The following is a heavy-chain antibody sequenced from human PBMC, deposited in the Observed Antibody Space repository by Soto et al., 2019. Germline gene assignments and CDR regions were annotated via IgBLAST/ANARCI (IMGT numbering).Heavy chain of an antibody. Sequence: VQLVESGGGVVQPGRSLRLSCVASEFTFSSHLMHWVRQAPGKGLEWVAFISNDGDYKNYADSVKGRFTISRDNSKDTVYLEIHSLRPEDTALYHCARDEAFSAPYYLDYWGQGTLVIDS. CDR3: ARDEAFSAPYYLDY. D-gene: IGHD1-26*01. CDR1: EFTFSSHL. V-gene: IGHV3-30*03. CDR2: ISNDGDYK. J-gene: IGHJ4*02.